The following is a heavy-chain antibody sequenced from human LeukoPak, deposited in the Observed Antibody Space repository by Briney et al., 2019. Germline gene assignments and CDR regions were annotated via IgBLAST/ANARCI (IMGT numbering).Heavy chain of an antibody. Sequence: SETLSLTCAVYGGSFSGYYWSWIRQPPGKGLEWIGEINHSGSTNHNPSLKSRVTISVDTSKNQFSLKLSSVTAADTAVYYCARVTAGDNDYWGQGTLVTVSS. V-gene: IGHV4-34*01. CDR3: ARVTAGDNDY. CDR1: GGSFSGYY. D-gene: IGHD2-21*01. CDR2: INHSGST. J-gene: IGHJ4*02.